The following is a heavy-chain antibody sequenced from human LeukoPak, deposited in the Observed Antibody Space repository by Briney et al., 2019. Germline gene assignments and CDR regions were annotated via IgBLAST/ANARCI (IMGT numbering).Heavy chain of an antibody. Sequence: GGPLRLSCAASGFTFGKYRMSWVRQAPGKGLEWVANIKLDGSEKNYVDSVKGRFTISRDNTKNSLYLQMNSLRVEDTAVFYCARDQYDTWSRRGNFDSWGQGTLVIVSS. D-gene: IGHD3-3*01. CDR3: ARDQYDTWSRRGNFDS. CDR2: IKLDGSEK. J-gene: IGHJ4*02. CDR1: GFTFGKYR. V-gene: IGHV3-7*03.